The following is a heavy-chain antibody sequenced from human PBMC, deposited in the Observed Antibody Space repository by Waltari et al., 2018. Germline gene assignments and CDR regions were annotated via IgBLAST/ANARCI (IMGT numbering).Heavy chain of an antibody. CDR3: ARYSGGWSTPFDY. J-gene: IGHJ4*02. CDR2: ISYGGIA. V-gene: IGHV4-59*08. D-gene: IGHD6-19*01. CDR1: GGPIKSYY. Sequence: QVQLQESGPGLVKPSETLSLTCTVSGGPIKSYYWSWIRQPPGKGLEWIGFISYGGIADDDPSSQSRVSLSGDTCQIQFSLRLSCVAAAVATGYCCARYSGGWSTPFDYGVQGTVVTVSS.